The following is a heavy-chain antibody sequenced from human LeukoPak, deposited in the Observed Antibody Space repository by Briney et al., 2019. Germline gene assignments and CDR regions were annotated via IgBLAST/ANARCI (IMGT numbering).Heavy chain of an antibody. CDR3: ARVRKYSSGWYDAFDI. CDR2: ISSSSSYT. Sequence: GGSLRLSCAASGFTFSDYHMSWTRQAPGKGLEWVSYISSSSSYTNYADSVKGRFTISRDNAKNSLYLQMNSLRAEDTAVYYCARVRKYSSGWYDAFDIWGQGTMVTVSS. V-gene: IGHV3-11*05. CDR1: GFTFSDYH. D-gene: IGHD6-19*01. J-gene: IGHJ3*02.